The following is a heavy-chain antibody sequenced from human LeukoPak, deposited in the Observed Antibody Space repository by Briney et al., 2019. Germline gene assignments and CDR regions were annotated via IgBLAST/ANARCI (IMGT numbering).Heavy chain of an antibody. V-gene: IGHV4-59*01. CDR1: GGSISSYY. J-gene: IGHJ3*02. Sequence: SETLSLTCTVSGGSISSYYWSWIRQPPGKGLEWIGYIYHSGSTDYNPSLKSRVTISVDTSKNQFSLKLSSVTAADTAVYYCARHYTYYDFWSGPGAFDIWGQGTMVTVSS. CDR2: IYHSGST. CDR3: ARHYTYYDFWSGPGAFDI. D-gene: IGHD3-3*01.